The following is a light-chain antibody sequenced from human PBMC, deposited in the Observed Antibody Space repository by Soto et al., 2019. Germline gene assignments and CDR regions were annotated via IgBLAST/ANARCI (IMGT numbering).Light chain of an antibody. CDR1: QGISNY. CDR2: AAS. J-gene: IGKJ3*01. CDR3: QKYNSAPLT. Sequence: DIQMTQSPSSLSASVGDRVTITCRARQGISNYLAWYQQKPGKVPKLLIYAASTLQSGVPSRFSGSGSGTDFTLTISSLPPEDGATYYCQKYNSAPLTFGPGTKVDIK. V-gene: IGKV1-27*01.